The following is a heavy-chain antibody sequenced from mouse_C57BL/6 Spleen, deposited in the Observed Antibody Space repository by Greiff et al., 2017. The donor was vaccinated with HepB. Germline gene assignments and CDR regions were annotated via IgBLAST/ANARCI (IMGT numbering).Heavy chain of an antibody. D-gene: IGHD2-3*01. CDR1: GYAFSSSW. Sequence: VQLQQSGPELVKPGASVKISCKASGYAFSSSWMNWVKQRPGKGLEWIGRIYPGDGDTNYNGKFKGKATLTADKSSSTAYMQLSSLTSEDSAVYFCARGGYYLFDYWGQGTTLTVSS. V-gene: IGHV1-82*01. CDR2: IYPGDGDT. J-gene: IGHJ2*01. CDR3: ARGGYYLFDY.